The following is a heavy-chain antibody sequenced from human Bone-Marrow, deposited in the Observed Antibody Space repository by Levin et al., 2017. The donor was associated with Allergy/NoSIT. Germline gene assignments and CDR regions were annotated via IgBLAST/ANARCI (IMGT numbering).Heavy chain of an antibody. CDR1: GGSFNGYY. J-gene: IGHJ4*02. CDR3: VRDEEGTVEY. Sequence: PSETLSLTCAVYGGSFNGYYWSWIRQPPGKGLEWIGEINQSGSTKYNPSLKSRVTISIDASKNQFSLKLRSVTAADTAVYYCVRDEEGTVEYWGQGALVTVSS. V-gene: IGHV4-34*01. CDR2: INQSGST. D-gene: IGHD3-10*01.